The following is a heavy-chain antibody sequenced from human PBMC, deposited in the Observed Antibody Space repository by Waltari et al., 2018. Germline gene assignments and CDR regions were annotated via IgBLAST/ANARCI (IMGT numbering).Heavy chain of an antibody. D-gene: IGHD3-9*01. Sequence: LQLQESGPGLVKPSETLFLPCPVSCSSLRSRSYYWGWPRQPPGKGLEWIGSIYYSGSTYYNPSLKSRVTISVDTSKNQFSLKLSSVTAADTAVYYCAKGEWLENAFDIWGQGTMVTVSS. CDR1: CSSLRSRSYY. J-gene: IGHJ3*02. CDR3: AKGEWLENAFDI. CDR2: IYYSGST. V-gene: IGHV4-39*01.